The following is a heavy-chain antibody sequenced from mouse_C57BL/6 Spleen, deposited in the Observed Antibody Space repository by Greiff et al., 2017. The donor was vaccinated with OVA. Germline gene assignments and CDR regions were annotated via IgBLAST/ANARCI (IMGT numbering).Heavy chain of an antibody. Sequence: QVQLQQPGAELVKPGASVKLSCKASGYTFTSYWMQWVKQRPGQGLEWIGEIDPSDSYTNYNQKFKGKATLTVDTSSSTAYMQLSSLTSEYSAVYYCARRPGTGFAYWGQGTLVTVSA. D-gene: IGHD4-1*01. V-gene: IGHV1-50*01. CDR2: IDPSDSYT. J-gene: IGHJ3*01. CDR1: GYTFTSYW. CDR3: ARRPGTGFAY.